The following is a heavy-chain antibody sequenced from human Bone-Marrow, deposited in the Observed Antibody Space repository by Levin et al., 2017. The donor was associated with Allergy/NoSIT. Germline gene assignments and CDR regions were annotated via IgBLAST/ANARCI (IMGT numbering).Heavy chain of an antibody. Sequence: GGSLRLSCAASGFTFSSYAMSWVRQAPGKGLEWVSAISGSGGSTYYADSVKGRFTISRDNSKNTLYLQMNSLRAEDTAVYYCAGVDTAVDAFDIWGQGTMVTVSS. CDR3: AGVDTAVDAFDI. J-gene: IGHJ3*02. CDR2: ISGSGGST. V-gene: IGHV3-23*01. D-gene: IGHD5-18*01. CDR1: GFTFSSYA.